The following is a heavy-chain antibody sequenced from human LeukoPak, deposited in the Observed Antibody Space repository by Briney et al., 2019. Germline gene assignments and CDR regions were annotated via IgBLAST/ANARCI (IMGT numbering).Heavy chain of an antibody. Sequence: KASETLSLTCTVSGGSISSYYWSWIRQPAGKGLEWIGRIYTGGSTKYNPSLKSRVTMSVDTSKNQFSLKLSSVTAADTAVYFYASGSYYAYFDYWGQGTLVTVSS. V-gene: IGHV4-4*07. CDR1: GGSISSYY. CDR2: IYTGGST. D-gene: IGHD3-10*01. CDR3: ASGSYYAYFDY. J-gene: IGHJ4*02.